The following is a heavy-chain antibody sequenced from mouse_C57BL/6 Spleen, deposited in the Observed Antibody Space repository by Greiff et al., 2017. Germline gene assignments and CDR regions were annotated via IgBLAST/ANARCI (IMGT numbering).Heavy chain of an antibody. CDR2: INPGSGGT. CDR3: ARSGNCDY. J-gene: IGHJ2*01. Sequence: QVQLQQSGAELVRPGTSVKVSCKASGYAFTNYLIEWVKQRPGQGLEWIGVINPGSGGTNYNEKFKGKATLTTGKSSSTAYMHLSSLTSEDSAVYFCARSGNCDYWGQGTTLTVSS. CDR1: GYAFTNYL. V-gene: IGHV1-54*01. D-gene: IGHD1-1*01.